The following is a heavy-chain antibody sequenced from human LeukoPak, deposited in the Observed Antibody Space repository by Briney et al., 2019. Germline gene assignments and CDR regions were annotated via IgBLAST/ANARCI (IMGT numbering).Heavy chain of an antibody. CDR1: GFTFSSYG. Sequence: GRSLRLSCAASGFTFSSYGMHWVRQAPGKGLEWVAVISYDGSNKYYADSVKGRFTISRDNSKNTLYLQMHSLRAEDTAVYYCAKEGYSYGHFDYWGQGTLVTVSS. CDR2: ISYDGSNK. J-gene: IGHJ4*02. V-gene: IGHV3-30*18. D-gene: IGHD5-18*01. CDR3: AKEGYSYGHFDY.